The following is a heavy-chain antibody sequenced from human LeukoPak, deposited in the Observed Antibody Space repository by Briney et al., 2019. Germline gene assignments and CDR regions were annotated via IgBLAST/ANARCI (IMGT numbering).Heavy chain of an antibody. V-gene: IGHV3-30*18. CDR2: ISYDGSNK. CDR1: GFTFGSYG. CDR3: AKGLWFGESGFDY. Sequence: GGSLRLSCAASGFTFGSYGMHGVRQAPGKGLEWVAVISYDGSNKYYADSVKGRFTISRDNSKNTLYLQMNSLRAEDTAVYYCAKGLWFGESGFDYWGQGTLVTVSS. D-gene: IGHD3-10*01. J-gene: IGHJ4*02.